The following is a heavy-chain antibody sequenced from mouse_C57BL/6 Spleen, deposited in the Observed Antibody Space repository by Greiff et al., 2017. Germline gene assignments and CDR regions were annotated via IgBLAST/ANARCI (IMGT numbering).Heavy chain of an antibody. CDR1: GYTFTDYY. D-gene: IGHD3-2*02. CDR2: IYPGSGNT. CDR3: ARSGYGHGEFAY. J-gene: IGHJ3*01. V-gene: IGHV1-76*01. Sequence: QVQLKQSGAELVRPGASVKLSCKASGYTFTDYYINWVKQRPGQGLEWIARIYPGSGNTYYNEKFKGKATLTAEKSSSTAYMQLSSLTSEDSAVYFCARSGYGHGEFAYWGQGTLVTVSA.